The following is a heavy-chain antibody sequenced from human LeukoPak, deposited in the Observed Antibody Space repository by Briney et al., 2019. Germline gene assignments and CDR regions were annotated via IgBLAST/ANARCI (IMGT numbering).Heavy chain of an antibody. J-gene: IGHJ3*02. Sequence: GGSLRLSCAASGFTFDDYGMSWVRQAPGKGLEWVSGINWNGGSAGYADSVKGRFTISRDNAKNSLYLQMNSLRAEDTALYYCARQTVVVPAATSYYDFWSGYYVGAFDIWGQGTMVTVSS. CDR2: INWNGGSA. D-gene: IGHD3-3*01. CDR3: ARQTVVVPAATSYYDFWSGYYVGAFDI. V-gene: IGHV3-20*04. CDR1: GFTFDDYG.